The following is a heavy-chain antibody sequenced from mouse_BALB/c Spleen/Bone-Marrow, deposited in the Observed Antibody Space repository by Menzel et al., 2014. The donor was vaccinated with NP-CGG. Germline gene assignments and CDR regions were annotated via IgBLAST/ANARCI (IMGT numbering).Heavy chain of an antibody. Sequence: VKLVESGPELVRPGVSVKISCKGSGYTFTDYAMHWVKQSHAKSLEWIGVISTYSGNTNYNQKFKGKATMTVDKSSSTAYMELARLTSEDSAIYYCVRGDYGNWNYAMDYWGQGTSVTVSS. V-gene: IGHV1-67*01. J-gene: IGHJ4*01. CDR2: ISTYSGNT. D-gene: IGHD2-1*01. CDR3: VRGDYGNWNYAMDY. CDR1: GYTFTDYA.